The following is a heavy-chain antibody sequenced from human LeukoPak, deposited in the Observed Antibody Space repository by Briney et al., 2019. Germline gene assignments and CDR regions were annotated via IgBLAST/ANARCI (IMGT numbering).Heavy chain of an antibody. CDR3: ARGTGLEFDY. D-gene: IGHD1-1*01. V-gene: IGHV6-1*01. J-gene: IGHJ4*02. CDR1: GDSVSSNSAA. Sequence: SQTLSLTCAISGDSVSSNSAAWNWIRQSTSRGLEWLGRTYYRSKWYNDYAVSLKRRITINPDTSKNQFSLQLNSVTPEDTAVYYCARGTGLEFDYWGQGTLVTVSS. CDR2: TYYRSKWYN.